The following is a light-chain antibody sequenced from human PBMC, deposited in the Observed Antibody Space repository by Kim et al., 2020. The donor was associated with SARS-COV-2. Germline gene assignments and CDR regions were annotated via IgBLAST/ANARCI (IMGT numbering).Light chain of an antibody. V-gene: IGLV3-19*01. CDR1: SLRSYY. J-gene: IGLJ2*01. CDR2: GKN. CDR3: NSRDSNDNVV. Sequence: SSELTQDPAVSVALGQTVRITCQGDSLRSYYATWYQQKPGKAPILVIYGKNNRPSGIPDRFSGSSSGNTASLTITGTQAGDEADYYCNSRDSNDNVVFGGGPQLTVL.